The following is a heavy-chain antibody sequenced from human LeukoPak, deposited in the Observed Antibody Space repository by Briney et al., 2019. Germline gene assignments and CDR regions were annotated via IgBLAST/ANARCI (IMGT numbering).Heavy chain of an antibody. CDR3: VKGSRTSRPYYFDY. CDR1: GFIFSSYS. CDR2: ITDSGGDT. D-gene: IGHD2-2*01. V-gene: IGHV3-23*01. Sequence: GGSLRLSCAASGFIFSSYSMSWVRQAPGEGLEWVSAITDSGGDTYHADSVKGRFTISRENSRNTLYMQMNSLRAEDTAVYYCVKGSRTSRPYYFDYWGHGTLVTVSS. J-gene: IGHJ4*01.